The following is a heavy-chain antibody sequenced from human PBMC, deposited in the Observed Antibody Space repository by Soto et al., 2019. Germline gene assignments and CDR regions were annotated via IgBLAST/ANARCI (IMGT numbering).Heavy chain of an antibody. Sequence: QVQLVQSGAEVKKPGASVKVSCKASGYTFTTYGMSWVRQATGQGLEWMGWISTYNGNTKYAERLQGRVTMTTDTTTSTAYMELRSLRSDDPAVYNWAGGRADYYDTSGDYFLDYWGQGTLVTVSS. V-gene: IGHV1-18*01. CDR3: AGGRADYYDTSGDYFLDY. D-gene: IGHD3-22*01. CDR2: ISTYNGNT. J-gene: IGHJ4*02. CDR1: GYTFTTYG.